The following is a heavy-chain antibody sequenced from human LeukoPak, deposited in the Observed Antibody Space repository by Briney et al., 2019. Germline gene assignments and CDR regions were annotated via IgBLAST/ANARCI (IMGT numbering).Heavy chain of an antibody. CDR2: IYYSGST. CDR3: ARHFHYGDYADY. D-gene: IGHD4-17*01. Sequence: ESSETLSLTRTVSGGSISSYYWSWIRQPPGKGLEWIGYIYYSGSTNYNPSLKSRVTISVDTSKNQFSLKLSSVTAADTAVYYCARHFHYGDYADYWGQGTLVTVSS. V-gene: IGHV4-59*08. CDR1: GGSISSYY. J-gene: IGHJ4*02.